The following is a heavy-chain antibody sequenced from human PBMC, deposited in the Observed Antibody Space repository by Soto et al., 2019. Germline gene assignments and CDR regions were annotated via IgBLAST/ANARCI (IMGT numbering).Heavy chain of an antibody. CDR1: GGSISSSSYY. Sequence: QLQLQESGPGLVKPSETLSLTCTVSGGSISSSSYYWGWIRQPPGKGLEWIGSIYYSGSTYYNPSLKSRVTISVDTSKNQFSLKLSSVTAADTAVYYCATVNGYSGYDYFDYWGQGTLVTVSS. J-gene: IGHJ4*02. D-gene: IGHD5-12*01. V-gene: IGHV4-39*01. CDR2: IYYSGST. CDR3: ATVNGYSGYDYFDY.